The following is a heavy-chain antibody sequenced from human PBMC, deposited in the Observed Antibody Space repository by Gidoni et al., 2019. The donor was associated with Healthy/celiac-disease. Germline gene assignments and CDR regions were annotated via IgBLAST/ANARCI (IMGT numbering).Heavy chain of an antibody. CDR3: ARDSGSSWPEIDY. J-gene: IGHJ4*02. Sequence: EVQLVESGGGLVKPGGSLRLSCAASGFTFSSYSMNWVRQAPGKGLEWVSSISSSSSYIYYADSVKGRFTISRDNAKNSLYLQMNSLRAEDTAVYYCARDSGSSWPEIDYWGQGTLVTVSS. V-gene: IGHV3-21*01. D-gene: IGHD6-13*01. CDR1: GFTFSSYS. CDR2: ISSSSSYI.